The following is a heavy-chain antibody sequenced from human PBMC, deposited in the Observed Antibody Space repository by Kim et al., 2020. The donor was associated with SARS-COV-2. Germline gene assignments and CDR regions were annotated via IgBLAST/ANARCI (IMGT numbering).Heavy chain of an antibody. Sequence: SETLSLTCTVSGGSISSYYWSWIRQPPGKGLEWIWHIYFSGTTNYSPSLKSRVIMSVDTSKNQFSLKLNSVTAADTAVYFCARGSTAARFDAYDIWGQGTKVTVSS. J-gene: IGHJ3*02. CDR2: IYFSGTT. V-gene: IGHV4-59*01. CDR3: ARGSTAARFDAYDI. CDR1: GGSISSYY. D-gene: IGHD6-6*01.